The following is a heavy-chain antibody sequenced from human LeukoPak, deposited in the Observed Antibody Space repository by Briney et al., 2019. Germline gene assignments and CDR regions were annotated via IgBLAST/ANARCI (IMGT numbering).Heavy chain of an antibody. CDR1: GFTASSNY. CDR3: ARGAYSSGWAYFDH. J-gene: IGHJ4*02. CDR2: IYSGGST. V-gene: IGHV3-66*01. D-gene: IGHD6-19*01. Sequence: GGSLGLSCAASGFTASSNYMSWVRQAPGKGLEWVSVIYSGGSTYYADSVKGRFTISRDNSKNTLYLQMNSLRAEDTAVYYCARGAYSSGWAYFDHWGQGTLVTVSS.